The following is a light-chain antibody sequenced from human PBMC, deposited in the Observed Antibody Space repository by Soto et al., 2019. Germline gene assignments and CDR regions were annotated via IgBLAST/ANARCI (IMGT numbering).Light chain of an antibody. J-gene: IGKJ2*01. CDR1: QSISNY. CDR3: QQSYSTLYT. CDR2: AAS. V-gene: IGKV1-39*01. Sequence: DIQMTQSPSSLSASVGDRVTITCRAGQSISNYLNWYQQKVGKAPNLLIYAASSLESGVPSRFSGSGSGTDFTLTISSLQPEDYATYYCQQSYSTLYTFGQGTKLEIK.